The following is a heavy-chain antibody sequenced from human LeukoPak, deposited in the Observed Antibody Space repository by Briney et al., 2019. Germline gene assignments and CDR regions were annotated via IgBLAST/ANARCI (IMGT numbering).Heavy chain of an antibody. CDR1: GFTFSSYA. CDR2: ISYDGSNK. Sequence: GGSLRLSCAASGFTFSSYAMHWVRQAPGKGLEWVAVISYDGSNKYYADSVKGRFTISRDNSKNTLYLQMNSLRAEDTAVYYCARGQPGPPDIVVVVAATPPFDYWGQGTLVTVSS. J-gene: IGHJ4*02. V-gene: IGHV3-30-3*01. CDR3: ARGQPGPPDIVVVVAATPPFDY. D-gene: IGHD2-15*01.